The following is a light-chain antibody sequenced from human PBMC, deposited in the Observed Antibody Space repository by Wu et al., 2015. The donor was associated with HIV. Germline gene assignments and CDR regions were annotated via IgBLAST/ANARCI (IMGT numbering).Light chain of an antibody. CDR1: QSLSSY. CDR2: DAS. J-gene: IGKJ4*01. V-gene: IGKV3-11*01. CDR3: QLSTNWPPEPT. Sequence: VLTQSPTTLSLSPGERATLSCRASQSLSSYLAWYQQKGGQAPRLLIYDASHRASGIPARFSGSGSGTDFTLTISRLEPEDFAVYYCQLSTNWPPEPTFGGGTRVEIK.